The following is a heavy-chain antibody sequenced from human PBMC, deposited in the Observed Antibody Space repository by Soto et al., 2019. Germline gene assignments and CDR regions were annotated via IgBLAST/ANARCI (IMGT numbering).Heavy chain of an antibody. J-gene: IGHJ4*02. V-gene: IGHV3-48*01. CDR1: GFTFSSYS. Sequence: TGGSLRLSCAASGFTFSSYSMNWVRQAPGKGLEWVSYIVGGGSIIDYADSVKGRFTVSRDNARNSLYLEMSSLRAEDTAVYYCASLSRTWSTPHNWGQGTLVTVSS. CDR2: IVGGGSII. CDR3: ASLSRTWSTPHN. D-gene: IGHD2-2*01.